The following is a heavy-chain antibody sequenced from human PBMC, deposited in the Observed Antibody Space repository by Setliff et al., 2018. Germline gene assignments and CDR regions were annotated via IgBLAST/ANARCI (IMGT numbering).Heavy chain of an antibody. J-gene: IGHJ6*03. Sequence: ETLSLTCSVSGGSISNFYWSWIRQPPGKGLEWIGSISPGRSINYNPSLRSRVTISGDTSKTQISMNLSSGTAADTAVYYCARDRRDYIGAGSSEIDYYYYYYMDVWGKGTTVTVSS. D-gene: IGHD3-10*01. CDR2: ISPGRSI. CDR1: GGSISNFY. V-gene: IGHV4-4*08. CDR3: ARDRRDYIGAGSSEIDYYYYYYMDV.